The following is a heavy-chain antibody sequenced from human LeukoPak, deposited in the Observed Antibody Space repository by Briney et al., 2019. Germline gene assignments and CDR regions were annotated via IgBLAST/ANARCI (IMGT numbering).Heavy chain of an antibody. J-gene: IGHJ4*02. V-gene: IGHV3-30-3*01. CDR2: ISYDASNK. CDR1: GFTFRREA. CDR3: ARDKAGGWYATFDS. D-gene: IGHD6-19*01. Sequence: GRSLTLSCAVSGFTFRREAMHWVRQHPDKGLEWVALISYDASNKYYADSVKGRFTISRDNSNNRLYLQMSSLRPEDTALYYCARDKAGGWYATFDSWGQGTLVTVSS.